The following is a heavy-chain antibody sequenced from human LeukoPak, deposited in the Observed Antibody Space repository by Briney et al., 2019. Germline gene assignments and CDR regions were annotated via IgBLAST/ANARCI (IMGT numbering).Heavy chain of an antibody. CDR3: ARGIWGSYRSQFDY. V-gene: IGHV4-34*01. D-gene: IGHD3-16*02. CDR2: INHSGST. Sequence: SETLSLTCAVYGGSSSGYYWSWIRQPPGKGLEWIGEINHSGSTNYNPSLKSRVTISVDTSKNQFSLKLSSVTAADTAVYYCARGIWGSYRSQFDYWGQGTLVTVSS. CDR1: GGSSSGYY. J-gene: IGHJ4*02.